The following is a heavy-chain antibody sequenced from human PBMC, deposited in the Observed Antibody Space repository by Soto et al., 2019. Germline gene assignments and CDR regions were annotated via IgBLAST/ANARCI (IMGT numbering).Heavy chain of an antibody. CDR3: ARCRTTVTAFDY. Sequence: ASVKVSCKASGYTFTSYDINWVRQAPGQGLEWMGWISAYIGNTNYAQKLQGRVTMTTDTSTSTAYTELRSLRSDDTAVYYCARCRTTVTAFDYWGQGTLVTVSS. CDR2: ISAYIGNT. CDR1: GYTFTSYD. D-gene: IGHD4-4*01. V-gene: IGHV1-18*01. J-gene: IGHJ4*02.